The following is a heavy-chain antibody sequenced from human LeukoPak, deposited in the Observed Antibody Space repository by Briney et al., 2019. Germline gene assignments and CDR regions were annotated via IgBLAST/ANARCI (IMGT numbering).Heavy chain of an antibody. CDR3: GKVGGNSNS. D-gene: IGHD4-23*01. J-gene: IGHJ5*02. CDR1: GGSITSDIFY. V-gene: IGHV4-31*03. CDR2: IHNSRGT. Sequence: PSETLSLTCTVSGGSITSDIFYWNWIRQHPGKGLERIGSIHNSRGTSYNPSLESRLTISVDTSENQFFLKMSYVTAADTAMYYCGKVGGNSNSWGQGTLVTVSS.